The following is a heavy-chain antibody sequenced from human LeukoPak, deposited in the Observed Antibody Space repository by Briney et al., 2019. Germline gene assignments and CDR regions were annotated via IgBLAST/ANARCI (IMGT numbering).Heavy chain of an antibody. Sequence: GGSLRLSCAASGFTFSSYAMTWVRQAAGKGLEWVSIISGSGGRTYYADSVKGRFTISRDNSKNTLYLQVNSLRAEDTAVYYRAKALYDSSGYQYFDYWGQGTLVTVSS. J-gene: IGHJ4*02. CDR1: GFTFSSYA. CDR3: AKALYDSSGYQYFDY. D-gene: IGHD3-22*01. CDR2: ISGSGGRT. V-gene: IGHV3-23*01.